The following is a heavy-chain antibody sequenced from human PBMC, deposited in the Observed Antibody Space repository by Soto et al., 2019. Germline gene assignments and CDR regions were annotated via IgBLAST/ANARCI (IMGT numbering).Heavy chain of an antibody. V-gene: IGHV3-74*01. J-gene: IGHJ5*02. D-gene: IGHD3-22*01. Sequence: SLRLSCAASGFTLNSFFMHWVRHAPGKGLMWVSRISNDGSSTTYADSVKGRFTISRDNARNTLYLQMNSLRADDTAVYFCVRDQDSRGYSVFNLWGQGAQVTVSS. CDR3: VRDQDSRGYSVFNL. CDR1: GFTLNSFF. CDR2: ISNDGSST.